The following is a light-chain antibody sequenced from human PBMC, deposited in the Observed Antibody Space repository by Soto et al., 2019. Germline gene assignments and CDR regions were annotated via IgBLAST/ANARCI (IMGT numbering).Light chain of an antibody. CDR2: DVS. Sequence: QSALTQPASVSGSPGQSSAISCTGTTSDVGSYNYVSWYQQHPGKAPKVIIYDVSNRPSGVSDRFSGSKSGNTASLTISGLHAEDEADYYCSSYTSSSTYVFGGGTKLTVL. V-gene: IGLV2-14*01. J-gene: IGLJ2*01. CDR3: SSYTSSSTYV. CDR1: TSDVGSYNY.